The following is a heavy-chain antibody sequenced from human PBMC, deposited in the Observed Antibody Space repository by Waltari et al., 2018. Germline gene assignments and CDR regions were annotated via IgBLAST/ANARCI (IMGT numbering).Heavy chain of an antibody. D-gene: IGHD1-7*01. V-gene: IGHV3-30-3*01. CDR3: ARDATELELVGDY. J-gene: IGHJ4*02. CDR1: GFTFSSYA. Sequence: QVQLVESGGGVVQPGRSLRLSCAASGFTFSSYAMHWVRQAPGKGLEWVAVISYDGSNKYYADSVKGRFTISRDNSKNTLYLQMNSLRAEDTAVYYCARDATELELVGDYWGQGTLVTVSS. CDR2: ISYDGSNK.